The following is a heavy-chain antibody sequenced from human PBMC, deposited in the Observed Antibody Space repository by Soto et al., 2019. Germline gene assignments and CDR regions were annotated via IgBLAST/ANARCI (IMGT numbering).Heavy chain of an antibody. V-gene: IGHV3-23*01. D-gene: IGHD3-10*01. CDR1: GFTFSNYA. Sequence: PGGSLRLSCAASGFTFSNYAMNWVRQAPGEGLEWVSVISGSGGGITYYADSVKGRFTISRDDSKNTLYLQKNSLRGEDTAVYYCAKRFYSASGSFDYWGQGSLVTVSS. CDR3: AKRFYSASGSFDY. CDR2: ISGSGGGIT. J-gene: IGHJ4*02.